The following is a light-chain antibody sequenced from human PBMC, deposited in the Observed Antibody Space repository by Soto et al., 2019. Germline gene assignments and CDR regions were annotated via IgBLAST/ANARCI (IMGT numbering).Light chain of an antibody. CDR1: QGISSF. CDR2: AAS. Sequence: PLAPTPSSLSASVGDRVTITCRASQGISSFLAWYQQKPGKAPKLLIHAASSLQSGVPSRFSGSGFGTDFTLTITSLQPEDFATYYCQQVESYPSTFGGGTKVDIK. V-gene: IGKV1-9*01. CDR3: QQVESYPST. J-gene: IGKJ4*01.